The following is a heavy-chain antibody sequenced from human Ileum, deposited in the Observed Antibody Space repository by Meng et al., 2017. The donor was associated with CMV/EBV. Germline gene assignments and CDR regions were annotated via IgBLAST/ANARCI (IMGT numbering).Heavy chain of an antibody. CDR2: VYSTGST. D-gene: IGHD3-10*01. J-gene: IGHJ4*02. CDR3: ARTGRFGSYYFDY. Sequence: QVQLQEPGPGLVKPSETLYLTCSVSGGSIRRYYWSWIRQAPGKGLEWIGYVYSTGSTNYSPSLRSRVTISVDTSRNQFSLRLSSVTAADTAVYYCARTGRFGSYYFDYWGQGTLVTVSS. V-gene: IGHV4-59*01. CDR1: GGSIRRYY.